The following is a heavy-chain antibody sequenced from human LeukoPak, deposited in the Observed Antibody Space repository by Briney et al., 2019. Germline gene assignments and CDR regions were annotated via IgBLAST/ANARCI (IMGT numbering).Heavy chain of an antibody. D-gene: IGHD2-15*01. J-gene: IGHJ4*02. CDR2: IRYDGSKK. CDR3: ARDNALWGYCSGGSCYSFDY. Sequence: GGSLRLSCAASGFIFSSYGMHWVRQAPGKGLEWVAFIRYDGSKKYYADSVKGRFTISRDNSKNTLYLQMNSLRAEDTAVYYCARDNALWGYCSGGSCYSFDYWGQGTLVTVSS. CDR1: GFIFSSYG. V-gene: IGHV3-30*02.